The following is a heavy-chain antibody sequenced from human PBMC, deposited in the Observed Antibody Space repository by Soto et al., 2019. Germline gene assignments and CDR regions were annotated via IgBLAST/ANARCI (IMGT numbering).Heavy chain of an antibody. CDR2: ISSSSSTI. Sequence: GGSLRLCCAASGFTFSSYSMNWVRQAPGKGLEWVSYISSSSSTIYYADSVKGRFTISRDNAKNSLYLQMNSLRAEDTAVYYCARPDFWSGTDAFDIWGQGTMVTVSS. CDR1: GFTFSSYS. D-gene: IGHD3-3*01. CDR3: ARPDFWSGTDAFDI. V-gene: IGHV3-48*01. J-gene: IGHJ3*02.